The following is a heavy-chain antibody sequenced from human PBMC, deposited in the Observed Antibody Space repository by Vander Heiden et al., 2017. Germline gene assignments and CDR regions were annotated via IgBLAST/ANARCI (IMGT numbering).Heavy chain of an antibody. CDR3: ARARSYSSSWYSSWYFDL. J-gene: IGHJ2*01. V-gene: IGHV3-13*01. D-gene: IGHD6-13*01. CDR1: GFPFSRHD. CDR2: IGTAGDT. Sequence: EVQLVQSGGGLVQPGGVMSLSCTAAGFPFSRHDMHWVRQATGKGLEWVSAIGTAGDTYDPGSVKGRFTISRENAKNSLYLQMNSLRAGDTAVYYCARARSYSSSWYSSWYFDLWGRGTLVTVSS.